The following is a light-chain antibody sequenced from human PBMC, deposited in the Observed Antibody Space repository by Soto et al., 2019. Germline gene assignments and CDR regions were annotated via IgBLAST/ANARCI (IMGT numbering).Light chain of an antibody. Sequence: DIQMTQSPSSLSASVGDTVTITCRASHNVNPHLTWYQQKPGTAPKLLIYATSSLQSGAPSRFSGSASGTDFTLTINSLQPEDFATYFCQQTSSTPYTFGQGTKLEIK. V-gene: IGKV1-39*01. CDR3: QQTSSTPYT. J-gene: IGKJ2*01. CDR1: HNVNPH. CDR2: ATS.